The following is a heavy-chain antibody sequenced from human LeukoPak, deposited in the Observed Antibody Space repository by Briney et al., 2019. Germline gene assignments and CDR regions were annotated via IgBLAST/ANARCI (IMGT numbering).Heavy chain of an antibody. J-gene: IGHJ6*03. D-gene: IGHD3-3*01. CDR2: IRSKAYNGSK. Sequence: GWSLRLSCTASGFALGDYAMSWLRQAPGKGREGIGFIRSKAYNGSKEYAASVKGRFTISTDVSKSITYLQLNSLKTEDTAVYYCPRLSREWYYYYMDVWGKGTTVTVSS. CDR3: PRLSREWYYYYMDV. CDR1: GFALGDYA. V-gene: IGHV3-49*03.